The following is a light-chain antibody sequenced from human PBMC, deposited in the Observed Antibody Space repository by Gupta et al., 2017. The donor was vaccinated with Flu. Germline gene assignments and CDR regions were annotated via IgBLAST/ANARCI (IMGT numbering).Light chain of an antibody. CDR2: DAS. J-gene: IGLJ2*01. CDR1: NVGTKS. V-gene: IGLV3-21*02. CDR3: YASVNSSEPPVV. Sequence: SYVLIQPPSVSVAPGQTARITCVGNNVGTKSVHWYQQQPGQVPLVVVEDASDRPSGIPRRCSCDTYCGTVTPMASSGDLGDDAADYCYASVNSSEPPVVFGGGTQLTVL.